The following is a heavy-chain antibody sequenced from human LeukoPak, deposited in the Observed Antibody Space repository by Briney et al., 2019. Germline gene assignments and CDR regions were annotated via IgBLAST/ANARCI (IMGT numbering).Heavy chain of an antibody. CDR2: ISSSSSYI. CDR1: GFSLFSYS. Sequence: GGSLRLSCVGSGFSLFSYSMNWVRQAPGKGLEWVSSISSSSSYIYYADSVKGRFTISRDNAKNSLYLQMNSLRAEDTAVYYCARDNHPGIVVVPAAVNWFDPWGQGTLVTVSS. V-gene: IGHV3-21*01. J-gene: IGHJ5*02. CDR3: ARDNHPGIVVVPAAVNWFDP. D-gene: IGHD2-2*01.